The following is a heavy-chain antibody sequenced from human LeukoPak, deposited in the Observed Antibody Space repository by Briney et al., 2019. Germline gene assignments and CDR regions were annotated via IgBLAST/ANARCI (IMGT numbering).Heavy chain of an antibody. J-gene: IGHJ1*01. CDR3: ARDLAPHYDILTGYSNAEYFQY. V-gene: IGHV3-21*01. CDR2: ISSSSSYI. D-gene: IGHD3-9*01. CDR1: GFTFSSYS. Sequence: GGSLRLSCAASGFTFSSYSMNWVRQAPGKGLEWVSSISSSSSYIYYADSVKGRFTISRDNAKNSLYLQMNSLRAEDTAVYCCARDLAPHYDILTGYSNAEYFQYWGQGTLVTVSS.